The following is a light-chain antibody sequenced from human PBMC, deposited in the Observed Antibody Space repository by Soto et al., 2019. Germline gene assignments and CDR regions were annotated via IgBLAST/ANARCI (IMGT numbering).Light chain of an antibody. CDR3: QQSFTTPLT. CDR1: QNIGRF. CDR2: VAS. J-gene: IGKJ4*01. Sequence: DIQLTQSPSSLSASVGDRVTITCRVSQNIGRFLNWHQQKPGKAPNVLINVASTLRSGVPSRFSGSGSGTDFNLTINSLQPEDFATYFCQQSFTTPLTFGGGTKVDIK. V-gene: IGKV1-39*01.